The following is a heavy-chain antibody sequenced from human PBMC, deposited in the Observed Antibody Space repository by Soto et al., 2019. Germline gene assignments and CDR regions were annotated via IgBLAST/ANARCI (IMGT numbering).Heavy chain of an antibody. V-gene: IGHV4-59*08. CDR3: ARLQDYGDYDEDYYMDV. Sequence: QVQLQESGPGLVKPSETLSLTCTVSGGSISSYYWSWIRQPPGKGLAWIGYIYYSRSTNYNPSLKSRVPISVDTSKNQVSLKLSSVTAADTAVYYCARLQDYGDYDEDYYMDVWGKGTTVTVSS. CDR1: GGSISSYY. CDR2: IYYSRST. D-gene: IGHD4-17*01. J-gene: IGHJ6*03.